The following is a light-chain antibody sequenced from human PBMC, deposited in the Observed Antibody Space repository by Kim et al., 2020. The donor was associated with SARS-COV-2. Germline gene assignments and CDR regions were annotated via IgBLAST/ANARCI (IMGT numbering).Light chain of an antibody. CDR3: QHYNSYSFYA. V-gene: IGKV1-5*03. CDR1: LSLTSC. Sequence: ASLGDRFTIPCRASLSLTSCFALYQQKPGKAPKLLIYRTSNVETGVPSRFSGSGSGTEFTLTISSLQPDDFATYYCQHYNSYSFYAFGQGTKLEI. J-gene: IGKJ2*01. CDR2: RTS.